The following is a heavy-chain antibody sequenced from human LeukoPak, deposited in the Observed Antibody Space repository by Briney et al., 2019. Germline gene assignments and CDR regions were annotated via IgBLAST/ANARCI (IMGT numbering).Heavy chain of an antibody. CDR3: TTDPGTGVRGY. CDR1: GFTFPNAW. V-gene: IGHV3-15*01. D-gene: IGHD3-10*01. J-gene: IGHJ4*02. Sequence: GGSLRLSCAASGFTFPNAWVNWVRQAPGKGLEWDGHIKSKGNGGTIDYAAPVKGRFTISGDDSKNTVYLQMNSLEIEDTAVYFCTTDPGTGVRGYWGQGTLVTVSS. CDR2: IKSKGNGGTI.